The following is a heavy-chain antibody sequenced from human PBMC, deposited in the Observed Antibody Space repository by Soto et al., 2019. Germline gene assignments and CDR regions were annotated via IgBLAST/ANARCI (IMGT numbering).Heavy chain of an antibody. D-gene: IGHD2-21*02. CDR2: INASGGSP. CDR3: AADRTYCGGDCYVD. J-gene: IGHJ4*02. Sequence: ASVKVSCKASGYTFSSYYMHWVRQAPGQGLEWMGIINASGGSPRYAQKFQGRVTMTRETSTSTAYMELSSLRSEDTAVYYCAADRTYCGGDCYVDWGQGTLVTVSS. CDR1: GYTFSSYY. V-gene: IGHV1-46*01.